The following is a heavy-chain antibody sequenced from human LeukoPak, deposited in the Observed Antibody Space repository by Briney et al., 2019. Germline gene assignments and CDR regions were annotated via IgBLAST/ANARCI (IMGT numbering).Heavy chain of an antibody. Sequence: SETLSLTCTVSGDSTSNSQYYWAWIRQSPGKGLEWIGSVYYTGGTLYNPSLKSRVTVSIDTSRNLFSLKLRSLTAADTAVYYCARQPPWGTMIVVHYFDYWGRGTLVAVSS. CDR3: ARQPPWGTMIVVHYFDY. CDR2: VYYTGGT. D-gene: IGHD3-22*01. CDR1: GDSTSNSQYY. V-gene: IGHV4-39*01. J-gene: IGHJ4*02.